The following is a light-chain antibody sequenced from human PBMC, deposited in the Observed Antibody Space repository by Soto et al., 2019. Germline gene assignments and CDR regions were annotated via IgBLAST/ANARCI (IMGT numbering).Light chain of an antibody. V-gene: IGKV1-39*01. CDR2: AAS. J-gene: IGKJ4*01. CDR1: QSISSY. CDR3: QQSYSTPRT. Sequence: VQMTPSPSSLSASVGDRVTITCRASQSISSYFNWYQQKPGKAPKLLIYAASSLQSGVPSRFSGSGSGTDFTLTISSLQPEDFATYYCQQSYSTPRTFGGGTKVEIK.